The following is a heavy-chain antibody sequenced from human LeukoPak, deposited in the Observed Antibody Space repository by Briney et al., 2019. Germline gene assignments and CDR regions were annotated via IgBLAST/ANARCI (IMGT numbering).Heavy chain of an antibody. J-gene: IGHJ4*02. V-gene: IGHV3-74*01. Sequence: PGGSLRLSCAASGFTFSSYWMHWVRQAPGKGLLWVSRINSDGSTTNYADSVKGRFTISRDNAKNTLYLQMNSLRAEDTAVYYCASGSNMVRGVLTGASDYWGQGTLVTVSS. D-gene: IGHD3-10*01. CDR3: ASGSNMVRGVLTGASDY. CDR2: INSDGSTT. CDR1: GFTFSSYW.